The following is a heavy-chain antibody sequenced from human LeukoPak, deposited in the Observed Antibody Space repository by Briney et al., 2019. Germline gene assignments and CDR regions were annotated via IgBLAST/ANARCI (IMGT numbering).Heavy chain of an antibody. CDR3: ARTAARRFDY. CDR2: INPTGGST. D-gene: IGHD6-6*01. V-gene: IGHV1-46*01. J-gene: IGHJ4*02. CDR1: GYTLPSYF. Sequence: AASVKVSCKASGYTLPSYFMHWVRQAPGQGLEWMGIINPTGGSTTYAQKFQGRVTMTRDTSTSTVYMELSSLRSDDTAVYYCARTAARRFDYWGQGTLVTVSS.